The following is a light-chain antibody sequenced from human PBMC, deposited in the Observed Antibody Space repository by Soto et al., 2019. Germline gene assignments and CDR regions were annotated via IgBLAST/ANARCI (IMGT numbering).Light chain of an antibody. CDR2: GAS. Sequence: EIVVTKSPGILSLSPGERATLSCRASQSVSNDFLAWYQQKPGQAPRLLIYGASTRATDVPDRFSGSGSGADFTLTISRLEPEDFAVYYCQQYGSSGTFGQGTKVDIK. J-gene: IGKJ1*01. V-gene: IGKV3-20*01. CDR3: QQYGSSGT. CDR1: QSVSNDF.